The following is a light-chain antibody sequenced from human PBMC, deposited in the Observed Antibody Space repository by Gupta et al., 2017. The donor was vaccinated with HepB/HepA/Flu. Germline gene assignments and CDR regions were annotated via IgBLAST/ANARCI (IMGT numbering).Light chain of an antibody. V-gene: IGKV3-20*01. CDR2: GAS. CDR1: QSLNNNY. CDR3: QYDGDSPLYT. Sequence: NVLTQSPDTLSLPPGERVTLSCRASQSLNNNYLAWYQQKPGQAPRLLIYGASSRATGISDRFSGSGSGTDFTLTISRLEPEDFAMYYCQYDGDSPLYTFGQGTKLEIK. J-gene: IGKJ2*01.